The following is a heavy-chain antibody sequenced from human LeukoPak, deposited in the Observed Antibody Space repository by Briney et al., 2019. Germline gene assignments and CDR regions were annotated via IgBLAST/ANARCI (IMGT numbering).Heavy chain of an antibody. V-gene: IGHV3-48*03. J-gene: IGHJ4*02. CDR3: ASDGEWLVEYYFEC. D-gene: IGHD6-19*01. CDR2: ISSSGSTI. CDR1: GFTFSSYD. Sequence: PGGSLRLSCAASGFTFSSYDMNWVRQAPGKGLEWVSYISSSGSTIYYADSVKRRITISRDNDKNSLHLQMNSTRAEDTAVYYCASDGEWLVEYYFECWGQGTLVIVS.